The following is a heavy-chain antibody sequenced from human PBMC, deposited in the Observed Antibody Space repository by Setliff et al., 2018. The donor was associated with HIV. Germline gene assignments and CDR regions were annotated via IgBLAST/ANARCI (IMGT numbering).Heavy chain of an antibody. CDR1: GGTFNNYA. J-gene: IGHJ4*02. D-gene: IGHD3-22*01. V-gene: IGHV1-69*10. Sequence: GASVKVSCKASGGTFNNYAINWVRQAPGHGLEWMGGVIPVLGIRNHAQKFQGRVTITADEPTNTAYMEVRSLRSEDSAMYYCARALYYHHPSGGHYYGTFDFWGQGTLVTVSS. CDR2: VIPVLGIR. CDR3: ARALYYHHPSGGHYYGTFDF.